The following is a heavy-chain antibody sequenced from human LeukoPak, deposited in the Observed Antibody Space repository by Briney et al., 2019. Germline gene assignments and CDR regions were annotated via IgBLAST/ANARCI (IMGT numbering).Heavy chain of an antibody. CDR3: ARDRSSRGYSYGYGLNAFDI. CDR2: ITHSGST. D-gene: IGHD5-18*01. V-gene: IGHV4-34*01. Sequence: PSETLYLTCEVYGVYFRGYYWRWIRQHPGKGLGWIGEITHSGSTNYIPSLMSRLTISVDTSKNQFSLTLSSVTAADTAVYYCARDRSSRGYSYGYGLNAFDIWGQGTMVTVSS. CDR1: GVYFRGYY. J-gene: IGHJ3*02.